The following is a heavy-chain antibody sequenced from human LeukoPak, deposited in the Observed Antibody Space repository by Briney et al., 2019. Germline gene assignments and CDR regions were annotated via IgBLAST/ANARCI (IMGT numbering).Heavy chain of an antibody. CDR3: ARVDYGGTYFDY. CDR1: GGSISSGN. CDR2: ISGSSSYT. D-gene: IGHD4-23*01. Sequence: KASETLSLTCAVSGGSISSGNWWSWVRQPPGKGLEWISFISGSSSYTNYADSVKGQFTISRDNAKKSLYLQMNSLRAEDTAVYYCARVDYGGTYFDYWGQGTLVTVSS. J-gene: IGHJ4*02. V-gene: IGHV3-11*05.